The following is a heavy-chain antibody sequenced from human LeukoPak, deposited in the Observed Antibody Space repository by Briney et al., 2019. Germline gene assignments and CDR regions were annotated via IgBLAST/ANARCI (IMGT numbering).Heavy chain of an antibody. CDR3: ARSHIGVVTAIQDYGMDV. V-gene: IGHV5-51*01. CDR2: IYPGDSDT. Sequence: GESLKISCKGSGYRFTSYWIGWVRQMPGKGLEWMGIIYPGDSDTRYSPSFQGQVTISADKSISTAYLQWSSLKASDTAMYYCARSHIGVVTAIQDYGMDVWGQGTTVTVSS. CDR1: GYRFTSYW. J-gene: IGHJ6*02. D-gene: IGHD2-21*02.